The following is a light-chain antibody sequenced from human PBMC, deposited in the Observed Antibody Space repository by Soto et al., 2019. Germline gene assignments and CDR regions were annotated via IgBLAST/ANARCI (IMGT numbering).Light chain of an antibody. V-gene: IGKV2-30*01. CDR3: TQGSGWPWT. CDR2: KAS. CDR1: QSLVFTDGNNY. J-gene: IGKJ1*01. Sequence: EAVMTQSPLSLHVSLGQPASISCRSSQSLVFTDGNNYLEWFQQRPGQAPRRLIYKASNRDSGVPDRFSGSGSGTDFTLKISRVEAEDVGVYYCTQGSGWPWTFGQGTKLELK.